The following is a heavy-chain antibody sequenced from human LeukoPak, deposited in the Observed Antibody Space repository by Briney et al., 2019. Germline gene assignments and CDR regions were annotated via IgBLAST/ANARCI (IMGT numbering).Heavy chain of an antibody. D-gene: IGHD2-21*02. V-gene: IGHV3-30-3*01. CDR1: GFTFSSYA. J-gene: IGHJ4*02. CDR3: ARDREVVVTAHTTLDY. Sequence: GGSLRLSCAASGFTFSSYAMHWVRQAPGKGLEWVAVISYDGSNKYYADSVKGRFTISRDNSKNTLYLQMNSLRAEDTAVYYCARDREVVVTAHTTLDYWGQGTLVTVSS. CDR2: ISYDGSNK.